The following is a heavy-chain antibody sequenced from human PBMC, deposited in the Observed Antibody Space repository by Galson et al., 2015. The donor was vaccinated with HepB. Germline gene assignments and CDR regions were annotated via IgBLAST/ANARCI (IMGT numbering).Heavy chain of an antibody. D-gene: IGHD2-2*01. V-gene: IGHV3-11*06. Sequence: SLRLSCAASGFTFSDYYMSWIRQAPGKGLEWVSYISSSSSYTNYADSVKGRFTISRDNAKNSLYLQMNSLRAEDTAVYYCARDDVVVVPAAMRGYYYYMDVWGKGTTVTVSS. J-gene: IGHJ6*03. CDR2: ISSSSSYT. CDR1: GFTFSDYY. CDR3: ARDDVVVVPAAMRGYYYYMDV.